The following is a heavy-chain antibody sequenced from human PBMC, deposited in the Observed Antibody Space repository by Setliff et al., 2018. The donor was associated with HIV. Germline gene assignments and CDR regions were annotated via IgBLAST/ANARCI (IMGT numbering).Heavy chain of an antibody. Sequence: SVKVSCKASGGTFSSYAISWVRQAPGQGLEWMGGIIPIFGTANYAQKFQGRVMITTDESTSTAYMELSSLRSEDTAVYYCARDQIVDYNFWSGYYTGEFPVQDYYMDVWGKGTTVTVSS. V-gene: IGHV1-69*05. D-gene: IGHD3-3*01. CDR2: IIPIFGTA. CDR3: ARDQIVDYNFWSGYYTGEFPVQDYYMDV. J-gene: IGHJ6*03. CDR1: GGTFSSYA.